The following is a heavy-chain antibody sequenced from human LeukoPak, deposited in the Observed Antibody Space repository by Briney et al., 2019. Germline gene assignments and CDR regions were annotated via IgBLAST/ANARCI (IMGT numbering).Heavy chain of an antibody. D-gene: IGHD6-13*01. Sequence: SETLSLTCTVSGGSISSYYWSWIRQPPGKGLEWIGYIYYSGSTNYNPSLKSQVTISVDTSKNQFSLKLSSVTAADTAVYYCARVNEQQLVLDYWGQGTLVTVSS. CDR1: GGSISSYY. J-gene: IGHJ4*02. CDR3: ARVNEQQLVLDY. CDR2: IYYSGST. V-gene: IGHV4-59*08.